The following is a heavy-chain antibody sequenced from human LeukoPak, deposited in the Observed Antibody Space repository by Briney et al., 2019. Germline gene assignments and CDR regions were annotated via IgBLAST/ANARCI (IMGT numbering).Heavy chain of an antibody. CDR1: GYSISSGYY. D-gene: IGHD6-13*01. CDR3: ARRQYSSSWYRYFQH. CDR2: INHSGST. Sequence: SETLSLTCTVSGYSISSGYYWSWIRQPPGKGLEWIGEINHSGSTNYNPSLKSRVTISVDTSKNQFSLKLSSVTAADTAVYYCARRQYSSSWYRYFQHWGQGTLVTVSS. J-gene: IGHJ1*01. V-gene: IGHV4-38-2*02.